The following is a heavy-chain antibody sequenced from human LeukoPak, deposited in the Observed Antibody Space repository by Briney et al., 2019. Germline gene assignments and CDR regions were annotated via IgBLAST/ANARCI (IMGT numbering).Heavy chain of an antibody. J-gene: IGHJ4*02. Sequence: PGGSPRLSCTASGFTFNRYWMSWARQAPGKGLEWVASIKEDGSVKYYVDSVTGRFTISRDNAKNSLHLQMNSLKCEDTAVYYCTRVNQHLLNFDYGGQGTLVTVSS. CDR1: GFTFNRYW. V-gene: IGHV3-7*04. CDR2: IKEDGSVK. D-gene: IGHD3-16*01. CDR3: TRVNQHLLNFDY.